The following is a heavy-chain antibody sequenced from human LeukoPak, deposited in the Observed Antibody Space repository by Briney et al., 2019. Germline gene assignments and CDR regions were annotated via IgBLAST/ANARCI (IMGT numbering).Heavy chain of an antibody. CDR3: ARDPVTTVTTFDY. CDR1: GGSISSGDYY. D-gene: IGHD4-17*01. J-gene: IGHJ4*02. Sequence: PSQTLSLTCTVSGGSISSGDYYWSWIRQPPGKGLGWIGYIYYSGSTYYNPSLKSRVTISVDTSKNQFSLKLSSVTAADTAVYYCARDPVTTVTTFDYWGQGTLVTVSS. V-gene: IGHV4-30-4*08. CDR2: IYYSGST.